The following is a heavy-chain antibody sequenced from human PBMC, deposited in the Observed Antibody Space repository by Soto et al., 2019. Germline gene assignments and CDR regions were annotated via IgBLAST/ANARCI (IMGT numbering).Heavy chain of an antibody. CDR1: VGSISSYY. Sequence: PSETLSLTCTVSVGSISSYYWSWIRQPPGKGLEWIGYIYYSGSTNYNPSLKSRVTISVDTSKNQFSLKLSSVTAADTAVYYCARQYCSGGSCYSSAFDIWGQGTMVTVSS. CDR3: ARQYCSGGSCYSSAFDI. V-gene: IGHV4-59*08. J-gene: IGHJ3*02. D-gene: IGHD2-15*01. CDR2: IYYSGST.